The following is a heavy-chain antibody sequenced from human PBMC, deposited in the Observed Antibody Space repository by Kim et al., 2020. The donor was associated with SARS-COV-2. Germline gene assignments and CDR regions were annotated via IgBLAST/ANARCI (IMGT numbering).Heavy chain of an antibody. V-gene: IGHV3-74*01. CDR3: ARAIAVAGTGGLY. Sequence: YADSVKGRFTISRDNAKNKIYLQMSSRRAAVAAVYYCARAIAVAGTGGLYWGQGTLVTVSS. D-gene: IGHD6-19*01. J-gene: IGHJ4*02.